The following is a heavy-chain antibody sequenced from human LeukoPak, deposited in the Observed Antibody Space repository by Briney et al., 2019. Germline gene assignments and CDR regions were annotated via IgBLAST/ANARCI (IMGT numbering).Heavy chain of an antibody. CDR3: ARVTRLNYMDV. V-gene: IGHV4-39*07. CDR1: GGSISSSSYY. J-gene: IGHJ6*03. CDR2: IYYSGST. Sequence: SETLSLTCTVSGGSISSSSYYWGWIRQPPGKGLEWIGSIYYSGSTYYNPSLKSRVTISVDTSKNQFSLKLSSVTAADTAVYYCARVTRLNYMDVWGKGTTVTVSS.